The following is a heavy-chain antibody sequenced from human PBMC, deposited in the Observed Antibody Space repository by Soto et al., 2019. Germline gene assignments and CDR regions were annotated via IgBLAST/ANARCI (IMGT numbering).Heavy chain of an antibody. CDR3: ARDCVGIIAVADPSVCGMDV. D-gene: IGHD6-19*01. CDR2: INHSGST. J-gene: IGHJ6*02. CDR1: GGSFSGYY. V-gene: IGHV4-34*01. Sequence: SETLSLTCAVYGGSFSGYYWSWIRQPPGKGLEWIGEINHSGSTNYNPSLKSRVTISVDTSKNQFSLKLRSDDTAVYYCARDCVGIIAVADPSVCGMDVWGQGTTVTVSS.